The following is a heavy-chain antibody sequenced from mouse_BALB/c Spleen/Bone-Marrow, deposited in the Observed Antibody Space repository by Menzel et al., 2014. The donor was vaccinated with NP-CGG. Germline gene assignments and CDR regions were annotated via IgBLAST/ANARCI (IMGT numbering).Heavy chain of an antibody. D-gene: IGHD2-4*01. V-gene: IGHV2-9*02. CDR3: ASPIYYDYPLFAY. CDR1: GFSLTSYG. J-gene: IGHJ3*01. Sequence: VKVVESGPGLVAPSQSLSITCTVSGFSLTSYGVHWVRQPPGKGLEWLGVIWAGGSTNYNSALMSRLSISKDNSKSQVFLKMNSPQTDDTAMYYCASPIYYDYPLFAYWGQGTLVTVSA. CDR2: IWAGGST.